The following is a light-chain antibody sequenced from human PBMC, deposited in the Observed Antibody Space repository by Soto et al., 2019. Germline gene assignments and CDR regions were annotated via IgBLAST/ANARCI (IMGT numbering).Light chain of an antibody. CDR3: SSYAGRNNFVV. Sequence: QSVLTQPPSASGSPGQSVTISCTGTSSDVGDYNYVSWYQQHPGKAPKLMIYEVNKRPSGVPDRFSGSKFGNTASLTVSGLQAEDEADYYCSSYAGRNNFVVFGGGTKLTVL. CDR2: EVN. CDR1: SSDVGDYNY. J-gene: IGLJ2*01. V-gene: IGLV2-8*01.